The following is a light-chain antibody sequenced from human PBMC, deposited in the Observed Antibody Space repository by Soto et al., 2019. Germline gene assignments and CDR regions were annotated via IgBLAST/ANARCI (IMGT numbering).Light chain of an antibody. V-gene: IGKV1-39*01. Sequence: DIQMTQSPSSLSASVGDTVTIACRASRSISNYLNWYQQKPGRAPNLLISGASTLQRGVPSRFSGSGSGTDFTLTISSLQPEDSATYYCQQSYSTPLTFGGGTKVEIK. CDR2: GAS. J-gene: IGKJ4*01. CDR3: QQSYSTPLT. CDR1: RSISNY.